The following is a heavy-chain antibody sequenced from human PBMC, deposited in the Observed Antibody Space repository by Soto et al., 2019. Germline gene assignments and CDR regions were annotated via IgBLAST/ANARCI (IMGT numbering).Heavy chain of an antibody. CDR1: GGSFSSYA. J-gene: IGHJ5*02. CDR3: ARDRPSGNWFDP. V-gene: IGHV1-69*13. Sequence: SVKVSCKASGGSFSSYAISWVRQAPGQGLEWMGGIIPIFGTANYAQKFQGRVTITADESTSTAYMELSSLRSEDTAVYYCARDRPSGNWFDPWGQGTLVTVSS. CDR2: IIPIFGTA.